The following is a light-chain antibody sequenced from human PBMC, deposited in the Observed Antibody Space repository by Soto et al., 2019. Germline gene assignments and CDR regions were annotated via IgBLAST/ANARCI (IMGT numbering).Light chain of an antibody. J-gene: IGKJ5*01. V-gene: IGKV3-11*01. Sequence: IVLRQSPDTLSLSPVERVNLACRASKSFSRSYLAWYQQKPGQAPRLLIYDASNRATGIPARFSGSGSGTDFTLTISSLETEDFAVYYCQQSSNWPTFGQGTRLEIK. CDR1: KSFSRSY. CDR3: QQSSNWPT. CDR2: DAS.